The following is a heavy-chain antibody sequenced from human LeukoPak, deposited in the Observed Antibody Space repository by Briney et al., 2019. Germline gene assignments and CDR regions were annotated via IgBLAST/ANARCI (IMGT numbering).Heavy chain of an antibody. CDR1: GFTFSNAW. Sequence: GGSLRLFCSASGFTFSNAWMSWVRQAPGKGLEWVGRIKSKTDGGTTDYAAPVKGRFTISRDDSKNTLYLQMNSLKTEDTAVYYCTTDPYDSSGYPDYWGQGTLVTVSS. CDR2: IKSKTDGGTT. V-gene: IGHV3-15*01. J-gene: IGHJ4*02. D-gene: IGHD3-22*01. CDR3: TTDPYDSSGYPDY.